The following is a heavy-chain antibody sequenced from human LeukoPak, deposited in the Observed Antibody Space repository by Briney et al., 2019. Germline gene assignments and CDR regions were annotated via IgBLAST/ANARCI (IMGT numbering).Heavy chain of an antibody. CDR2: INPGGSSI. CDR1: GFTFSSDW. CDR3: ARSTQADDY. J-gene: IGHJ4*02. V-gene: IGHV3-74*01. Sequence: GRSLRLSCAASGFTFSSDWMHWVRQVPGKGLVWVARINPGGSSITYADSVKGRFTISRDNAKNTLYLQMDSLRAEDTGVYYCARSTQADDYWGQGTLVTVSS.